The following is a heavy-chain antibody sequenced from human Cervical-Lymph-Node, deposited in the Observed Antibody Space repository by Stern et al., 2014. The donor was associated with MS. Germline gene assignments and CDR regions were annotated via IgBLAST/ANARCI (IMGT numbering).Heavy chain of an antibody. J-gene: IGHJ4*02. CDR1: GFTFTGYY. CDR2: INPNTGGT. Sequence: QVQLVQSGAEVKKPGASVKVSCKASGFTFTGYYIHWVRQAPGQGLEWMGWINPNTGGTNYAQRFQGRVTMTRDTSISTAYMELTGLRSDDTAVYYCAGVRIADYVSGYGYWGQGTLVTVSS. CDR3: AGVRIADYVSGYGY. D-gene: IGHD3-16*01. V-gene: IGHV1-2*02.